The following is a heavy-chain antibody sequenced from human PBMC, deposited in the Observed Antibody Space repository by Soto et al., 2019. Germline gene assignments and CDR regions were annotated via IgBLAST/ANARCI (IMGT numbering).Heavy chain of an antibody. D-gene: IGHD3-10*01. V-gene: IGHV3-30*03. J-gene: IGHJ3*02. CDR1: GFTFSSYG. Sequence: GGSLRLSCAASGFTFSSYGMHWVRQAPGKGLEWVAVISYDGSNKYYADSVKGRFTISRDNSKNTLYLQMNSLRAEDTAVYYCAGELWFGELLGSPDAFDIWGQGTMVTVSS. CDR2: ISYDGSNK. CDR3: AGELWFGELLGSPDAFDI.